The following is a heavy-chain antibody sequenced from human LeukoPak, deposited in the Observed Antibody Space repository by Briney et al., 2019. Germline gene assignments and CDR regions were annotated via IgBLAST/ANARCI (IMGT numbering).Heavy chain of an antibody. CDR3: AKKYYYDSSGRYYFDY. CDR2: ISGSGGST. Sequence: QPGGSLRLSCAASGFTFSSYAMSWVRQAPGKGLEWVSAISGSGGSTYYADSVKGRFTISRDNSKNTLYLQMNSLRAEDTAVYYCAKKYYYDSSGRYYFDYWGQGTLVTVSS. D-gene: IGHD3-22*01. V-gene: IGHV3-23*01. J-gene: IGHJ4*02. CDR1: GFTFSSYA.